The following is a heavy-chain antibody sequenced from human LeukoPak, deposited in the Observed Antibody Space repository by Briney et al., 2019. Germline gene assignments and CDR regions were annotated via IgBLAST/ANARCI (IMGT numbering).Heavy chain of an antibody. V-gene: IGHV3-23*01. Sequence: PGGSLRLSCAASGFTFNNFAMSWVRQAPGKGLEWVSAISGSGGSTYYADSVKGRFTISRDNSKNTLYLQMNSLRAEDTAVYYCAKDPDCTSSVCYTFFDYWGQGTLVTVSS. CDR2: ISGSGGST. D-gene: IGHD2-8*01. J-gene: IGHJ4*02. CDR3: AKDPDCTSSVCYTFFDY. CDR1: GFTFNNFA.